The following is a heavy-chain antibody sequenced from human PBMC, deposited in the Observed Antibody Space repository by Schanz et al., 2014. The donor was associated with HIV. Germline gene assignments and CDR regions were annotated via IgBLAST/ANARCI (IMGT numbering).Heavy chain of an antibody. CDR2: VIGSGVRT. Sequence: EVQLLESGGGLAQPGGSLTLSCAASGFTFTNHALSWVRQAPGRGLEWVSTVIGSGVRTICADSVKGRFTISRDNSKNTLSLHMNSLRVEDTAVYYCAKAKGSYSATTFYFDFWGQGTLVTVSS. CDR3: AKAKGSYSATTFYFDF. CDR1: GFTFTNHA. D-gene: IGHD1-26*01. J-gene: IGHJ4*02. V-gene: IGHV3-23*01.